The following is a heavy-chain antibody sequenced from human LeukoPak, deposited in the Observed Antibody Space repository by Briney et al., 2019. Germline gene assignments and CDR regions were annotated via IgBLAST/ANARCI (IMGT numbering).Heavy chain of an antibody. D-gene: IGHD3-22*01. V-gene: IGHV1-46*01. J-gene: IGHJ4*02. CDR3: ARDQHADFYDSSGASGY. Sequence: ASVKVSCKASGYTFTSYYMHWVRQAPGQGLEWMGIINPNGGSTSYAQKFQGRVTMTRDTSTSTVYMELRTLRSKDTAVYYCARDQHADFYDSSGASGYWGQGTLVTVSS. CDR1: GYTFTSYY. CDR2: INPNGGST.